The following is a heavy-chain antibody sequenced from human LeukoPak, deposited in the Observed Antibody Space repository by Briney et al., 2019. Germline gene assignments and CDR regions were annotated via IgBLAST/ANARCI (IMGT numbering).Heavy chain of an antibody. CDR3: ARDGRVGPRDYFDY. CDR1: GGSISSYY. J-gene: IGHJ4*02. CDR2: IYTSGST. D-gene: IGHD1-26*01. Sequence: PSETLSLTCTVSGGSISSYYWSWIRQPAGKGLEWIGRIYTSGSTNYNPSLKSRVTMSVDTSKNQFSLKLSSVTAADTAVYCCARDGRVGPRDYFDYWGQGTLVTVSS. V-gene: IGHV4-4*07.